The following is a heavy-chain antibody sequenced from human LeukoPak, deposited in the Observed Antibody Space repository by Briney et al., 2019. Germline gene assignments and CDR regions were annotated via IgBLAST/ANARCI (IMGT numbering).Heavy chain of an antibody. J-gene: IGHJ5*02. D-gene: IGHD6-13*01. V-gene: IGHV4-31*03. Sequence: SRTLSLSCTLSGSTISRGGYEWSWSRHHPGKGLEWIGYIYYSGSTYYNPSLKSRVTISVDTSKNQFSLKLSSVTAADTAVYYCARVVLDIAAESLDWFDPWGQGTLVTVSS. CDR1: GSTISRGGYE. CDR2: IYYSGST. CDR3: ARVVLDIAAESLDWFDP.